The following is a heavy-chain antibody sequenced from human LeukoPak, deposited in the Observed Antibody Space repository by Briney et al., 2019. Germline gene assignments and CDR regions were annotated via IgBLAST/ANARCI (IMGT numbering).Heavy chain of an antibody. CDR2: ISWNSGSI. D-gene: IGHD3-3*01. Sequence: QPGRSLRLSCAASGFTFSSYAMHWVRQAPGKGLEWVSGISWNSGSIGYADSVKGRFTISRDNAKNSLYLQMNSLRAEDTALYYCAKDLADLERLFHGGFDYWGQGTLVTVSS. J-gene: IGHJ4*02. CDR3: AKDLADLERLFHGGFDY. V-gene: IGHV3-9*01. CDR1: GFTFSSYA.